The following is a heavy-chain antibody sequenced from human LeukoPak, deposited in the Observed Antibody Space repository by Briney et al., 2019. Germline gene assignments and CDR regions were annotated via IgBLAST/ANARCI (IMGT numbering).Heavy chain of an antibody. CDR1: GFTFSSYT. Sequence: GGSLRLSCAASGFTFSSYTMNWVRQAPGKGLGWVSYISSSSSTIYYADSVKGRFTISRDNAKNSLYLQMNSLRAEDTAVYYCARDLSGFSSSSRDEAYYYYGMDVWGQGTTVTVSS. CDR2: ISSSSSTI. J-gene: IGHJ6*02. V-gene: IGHV3-48*04. CDR3: ARDLSGFSSSSRDEAYYYYGMDV. D-gene: IGHD6-13*01.